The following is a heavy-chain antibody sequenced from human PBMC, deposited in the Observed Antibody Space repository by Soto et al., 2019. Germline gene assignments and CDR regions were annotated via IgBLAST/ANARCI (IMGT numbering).Heavy chain of an antibody. CDR2: ISYDGSNK. D-gene: IGHD3-9*01. CDR1: GFTFSSYG. Sequence: PGGSLRLSCAASGFTFSSYGMHWVRQAPGKGLEWVAVISYDGSNKYYADSVKGRFTISRDNSKNTLYLQMNSLRAEDTAVYYCAKDTSGYYDILTGYYTAPDYWGQGTLVTVSS. J-gene: IGHJ4*02. CDR3: AKDTSGYYDILTGYYTAPDY. V-gene: IGHV3-30*18.